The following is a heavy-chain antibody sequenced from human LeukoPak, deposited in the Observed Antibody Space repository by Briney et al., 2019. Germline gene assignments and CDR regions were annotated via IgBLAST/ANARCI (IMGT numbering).Heavy chain of an antibody. D-gene: IGHD6-19*01. V-gene: IGHV3-23*01. CDR3: AKVSVPGTDEAFDH. J-gene: IGHJ4*02. Sequence: GGSLRLSCAASGFTSTSYAMSWVRQAPGKGLEWVSALNSDGIKTYYADSVKGRFTISRDNSKNTLYLQMNSLSAEDTAVYYCAKVSVPGTDEAFDHWGQGTLVAVSS. CDR2: LNSDGIKT. CDR1: GFTSTSYA.